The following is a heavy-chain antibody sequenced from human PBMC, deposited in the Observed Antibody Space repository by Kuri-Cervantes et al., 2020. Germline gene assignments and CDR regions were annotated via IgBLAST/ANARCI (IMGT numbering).Heavy chain of an antibody. D-gene: IGHD6-13*01. J-gene: IGHJ6*03. CDR3: AKAAGNWYYYYYMDV. CDR2: ITSTTSII. Sequence: GGSLRLSCVGSGFSLSAYYMSWFRQAPGKGLEWVSSITSTTSIIYYADSVEGRFTISRDNAKNSLYLQMNSLRAEDTALYYCAKAAGNWYYYYYMDVWGKGTTVTRLL. V-gene: IGHV3-21*04. CDR1: GFSLSAYY.